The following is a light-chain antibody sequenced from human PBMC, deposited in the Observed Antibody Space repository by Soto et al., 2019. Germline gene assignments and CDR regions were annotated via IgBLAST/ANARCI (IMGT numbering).Light chain of an antibody. CDR3: QKYDRTPRT. J-gene: IGKJ1*01. Sequence: DFQMTQSPSSLSASVGGRVTITCRASQDISDHLAWYQNKPGKFHNLLIYEASTLQSGVPSRFSGGGSGTDFTLTISSLQPEDVATYYCQKYDRTPRTFGQGTKVELK. V-gene: IGKV1-27*01. CDR1: QDISDH. CDR2: EAS.